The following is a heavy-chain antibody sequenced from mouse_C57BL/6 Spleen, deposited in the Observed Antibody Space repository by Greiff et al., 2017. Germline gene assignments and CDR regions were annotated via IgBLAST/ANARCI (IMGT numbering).Heavy chain of an antibody. CDR3: ARSATVVGGGYFDV. CDR2: IDPSDSYT. Sequence: QVQLQQPGAELVRPGTSVKLSCKASGYTFTSYWMHWVKQRPGQGLEWIGVIDPSDSYTNYNQKFKGKATLTVDTSSSTADMQLSSLTSEDSAVYYCARSATVVGGGYFDVWGTGTTVTVSS. CDR1: GYTFTSYW. J-gene: IGHJ1*03. D-gene: IGHD1-1*01. V-gene: IGHV1-59*01.